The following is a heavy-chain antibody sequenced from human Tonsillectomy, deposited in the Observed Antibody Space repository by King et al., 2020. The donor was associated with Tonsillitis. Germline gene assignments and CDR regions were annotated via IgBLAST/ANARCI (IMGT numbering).Heavy chain of an antibody. V-gene: IGHV3-15*01. J-gene: IGHJ3*01. D-gene: IGHD3-3*01. CDR3: TTIKYYDFWSGWRFIPS. CDR1: GFTFSNAW. Sequence: VQLVESGGGLVKPGGSLRLSCAASGFTFSNAWMRWVRQAPGKGLGWVGRIKSKTDGWTTDYAAPVKGRFTISRDDSKNTLYLQMNSLKTEDTAVYYRTTIKYYDFWSGWRFIPSWGQGTMVTVSS. CDR2: IKSKTDGWTT.